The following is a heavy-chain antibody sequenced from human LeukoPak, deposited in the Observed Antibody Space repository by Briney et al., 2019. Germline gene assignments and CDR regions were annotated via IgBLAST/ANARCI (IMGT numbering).Heavy chain of an antibody. CDR2: ISNCDGENI. CDR1: GFNFRRYS. V-gene: IGHV3-48*01. Sequence: GGSLRLSCVVSGFNFRRYSINWVRQAPGKGLEWVSYISNCDGENIYYGASVRVRFTISIDHARNSASLEMSTLRAEDTVDYXXXXXCGRASDCYSNYFDYWGQGTLVTVSS. D-gene: IGHD2-21*02. J-gene: IGHJ4*02. CDR3: XXXCGRASDCYSNYFDY.